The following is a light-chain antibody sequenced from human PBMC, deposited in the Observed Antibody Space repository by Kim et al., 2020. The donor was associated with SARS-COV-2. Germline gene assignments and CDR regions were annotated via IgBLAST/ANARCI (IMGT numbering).Light chain of an antibody. CDR2: AAS. V-gene: IGKV1-27*01. Sequence: ASVGDRVTITCRASQDSSRSLVWYQQRPGKVPNLLIYAASTLQSGVPSRFSGSGSGTEYTLTISSLQPEDVATYYCQKYDSTPWTFGPGTKVDIK. J-gene: IGKJ1*01. CDR3: QKYDSTPWT. CDR1: QDSSRS.